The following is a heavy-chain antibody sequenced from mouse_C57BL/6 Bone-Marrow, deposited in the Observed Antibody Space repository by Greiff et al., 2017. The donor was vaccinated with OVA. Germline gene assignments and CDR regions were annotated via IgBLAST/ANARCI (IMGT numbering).Heavy chain of an antibody. CDR2: IRSKSNNYAT. Sequence: EVQLVESGGGLVQPKGSLKLSCAASGFSFNTYAMNWVRQAPGKGLEWVARIRSKSNNYATYYADSVKDRFTISRDDSESMLYLQMNNLKTEDTAMYYCVRPPYEYDEGWYFDVWGTGTTVTVSS. D-gene: IGHD2-4*01. V-gene: IGHV10-1*01. CDR3: VRPPYEYDEGWYFDV. J-gene: IGHJ1*03. CDR1: GFSFNTYA.